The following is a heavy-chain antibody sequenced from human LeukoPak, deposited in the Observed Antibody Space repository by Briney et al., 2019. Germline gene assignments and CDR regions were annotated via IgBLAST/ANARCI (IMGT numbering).Heavy chain of an antibody. CDR2: ISYDGSKK. Sequence: GGSLRLSCAASGFTFSSYAMHWVRQAPGKGLEWVALISYDGSKKSYADSVKGRFTISRDTSKNTLFLQMNSLRTEDTALYYCAREGHGGAIDYWGQGTLVTVSS. J-gene: IGHJ4*02. CDR3: AREGHGGAIDY. V-gene: IGHV3-30-3*01. D-gene: IGHD1-26*01. CDR1: GFTFSSYA.